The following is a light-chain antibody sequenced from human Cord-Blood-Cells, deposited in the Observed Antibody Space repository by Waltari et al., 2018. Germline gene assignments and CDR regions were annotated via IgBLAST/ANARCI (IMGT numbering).Light chain of an antibody. Sequence: QSALTQPASVSGSPGPSITISCTGTSSDVGGYHYVSWYQQHPGKAPKLMIYGVSQRPSGVSNRFSGSKSGNTASLTISGLQAEDEADYYCSSYTSSSTLVFGGGTKLTVL. V-gene: IGLV2-14*01. CDR3: SSYTSSSTLV. CDR1: SSDVGGYHY. CDR2: GVS. J-gene: IGLJ2*01.